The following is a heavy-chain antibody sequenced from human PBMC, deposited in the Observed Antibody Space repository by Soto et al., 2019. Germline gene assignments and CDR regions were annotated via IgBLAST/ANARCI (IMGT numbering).Heavy chain of an antibody. J-gene: IGHJ4*02. D-gene: IGHD3-3*01. CDR3: AKGSKFTTFSANDF. Sequence: EVQLLESGGGLVQPGGSLRLSCAASGFTFSSYAMTWVRQAPGKGLEWVSALSGNSGTTYSADSVKGRFTISRDNSRNTLYLQMSSLRAEDTALYYCAKGSKFTTFSANDFWGQGTLVTVSS. CDR1: GFTFSSYA. V-gene: IGHV3-23*01. CDR2: LSGNSGTT.